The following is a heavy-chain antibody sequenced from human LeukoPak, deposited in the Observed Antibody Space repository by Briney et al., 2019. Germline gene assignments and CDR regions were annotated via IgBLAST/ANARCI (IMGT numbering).Heavy chain of an antibody. CDR2: INPSGGST. V-gene: IGHV1-46*01. J-gene: IGHJ4*02. CDR1: GYTFTSYY. CDR3: ARAKRVDCSSTSCRYFDY. Sequence: ASVKVSCKASGYTFTSYYMHWVRQAPGQGLEWMGIINPSGGSTSYAQKFQGRATMTRDTSTSTVYMELSSLRSEDTAVYYCARAKRVDCSSTSCRYFDYWGQGTLVTVSS. D-gene: IGHD2-2*01.